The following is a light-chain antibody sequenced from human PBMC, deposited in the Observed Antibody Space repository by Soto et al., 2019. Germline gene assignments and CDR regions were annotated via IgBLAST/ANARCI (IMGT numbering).Light chain of an antibody. CDR3: SSYTTSNTRQIV. Sequence: QSALTQPASVSGSPGQSITISCTGTSSDVGGYNYVSWYQQHPGKAPKFMIYDVSNRPSGVSNRFSGSKSDNTASLTISGLQAEDEADYYCSSYTTSNTRQIVFGTGTKLT. V-gene: IGLV2-14*01. CDR1: SSDVGGYNY. CDR2: DVS. J-gene: IGLJ1*01.